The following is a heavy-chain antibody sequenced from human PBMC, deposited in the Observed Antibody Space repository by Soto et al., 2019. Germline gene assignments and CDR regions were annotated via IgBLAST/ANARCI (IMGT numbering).Heavy chain of an antibody. D-gene: IGHD7-27*01. V-gene: IGHV3-64*02. CDR3: SHWGFS. CDR2: ITSNGDYT. CDR1: GFTFSTSA. Sequence: PGGSLRLSCAASGFTFSTSAMHWVRQAPGKGLQYVSAITSNGDYTYYADSVKGRFTISRDNSKNTLYLQMGSLRAEDMAVYYCSHWGFSWGLGTLVTVSS. J-gene: IGHJ5*02.